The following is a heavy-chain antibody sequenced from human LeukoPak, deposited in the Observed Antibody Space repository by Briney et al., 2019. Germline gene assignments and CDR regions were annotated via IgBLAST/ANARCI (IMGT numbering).Heavy chain of an antibody. CDR1: GLTVISNY. D-gene: IGHD4/OR15-4a*01. Sequence: QAGGSLRLSCSASGLTVISNYMGWVRQAPGRGLGRVSVIYSGGSTYYADSVKGRFTISRDNSKNTLYLQMNSLRAGDTAVYYCARGAKLAFDIWGQGTMVTVSS. CDR3: ARGAKLAFDI. V-gene: IGHV3-53*01. CDR2: IYSGGST. J-gene: IGHJ3*02.